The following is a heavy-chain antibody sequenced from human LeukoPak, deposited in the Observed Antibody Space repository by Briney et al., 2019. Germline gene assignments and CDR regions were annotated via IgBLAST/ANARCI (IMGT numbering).Heavy chain of an antibody. CDR3: ARSAAATFDY. CDR1: GGSISTSNYY. D-gene: IGHD6-13*01. J-gene: IGHJ4*02. V-gene: IGHV4-39*01. CDR2: IYHSGST. Sequence: SGTLSLTCTVSGGSISTSNYYWGWIRQPPGKGLEWIGSIYHSGSTYYNPSLKSRVTISVDTSKNQFSLKVSSVTAADSAVYYCARSAAATFDYWGQGTLVTVSS.